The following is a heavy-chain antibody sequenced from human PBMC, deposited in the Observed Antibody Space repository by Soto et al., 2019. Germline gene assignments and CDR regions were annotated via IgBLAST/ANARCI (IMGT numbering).Heavy chain of an antibody. CDR2: IIPLFRTP. D-gene: IGHD4-4*01. J-gene: IGHJ6*02. Sequence: QVQLVQSGAEMKEPGSSVKVSCKTSGGTFSSSAISWLRQAPGQGLEWMGGIIPLFRTPDYAKKFQGRVTIAADESTSTAYMELRSLRCGDTAVYYGACDNDRLQLGGNYYYILDVWGQGTTITVSS. V-gene: IGHV1-69*12. CDR3: ACDNDRLQLGGNYYYILDV. CDR1: GGTFSSSA.